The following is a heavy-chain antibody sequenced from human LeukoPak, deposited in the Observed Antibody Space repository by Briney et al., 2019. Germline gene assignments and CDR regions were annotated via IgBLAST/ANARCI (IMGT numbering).Heavy chain of an antibody. CDR3: AREGGSGYDPFFDY. J-gene: IGHJ4*02. Sequence: GGSLRLSCAASGFTFSSYWMSWVRQAPGKGLEWVANIKQDGSEKYYVDSVKGRFTISRDNAKNSLYLQMNSLRAEDTAVYYCAREGGSGYDPFFDYWGQGTLVTVSS. D-gene: IGHD5-12*01. V-gene: IGHV3-7*03. CDR1: GFTFSSYW. CDR2: IKQDGSEK.